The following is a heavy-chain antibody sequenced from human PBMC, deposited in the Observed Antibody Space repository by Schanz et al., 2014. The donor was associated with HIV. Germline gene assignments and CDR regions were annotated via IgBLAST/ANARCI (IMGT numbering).Heavy chain of an antibody. CDR3: ARSYYYDGSPLPLDS. D-gene: IGHD3-22*01. V-gene: IGHV4-34*01. J-gene: IGHJ4*02. CDR1: GGSFSAYY. CDR2: INHSGNT. Sequence: QVQLQQWGAGLLKPSETLSLTCAVYGGSFSAYYWSWIRQPPGKGLEWIGKINHSGNTIYNPSLKGRVPISVDTFKNQFSLKMSSVTAADTAVYYCARSYYYDGSPLPLDSWGQGTLVTVSS.